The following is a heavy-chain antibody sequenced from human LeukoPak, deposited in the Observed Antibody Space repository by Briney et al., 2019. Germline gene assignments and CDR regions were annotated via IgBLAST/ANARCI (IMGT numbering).Heavy chain of an antibody. J-gene: IGHJ4*02. CDR3: ARETPYYYGSGSYYPT. CDR2: INSDGSST. D-gene: IGHD3-10*01. V-gene: IGHV3-74*01. Sequence: GGSLRLSCAASGFTFSSYWMHWVRQAPGKGLVWVSRINSDGSSTSYADSVKGRFTISRDNAKNTLYLQMNSLRAEDTAVYYCARETPYYYGSGSYYPTWGQGTLVTVSS. CDR1: GFTFSSYW.